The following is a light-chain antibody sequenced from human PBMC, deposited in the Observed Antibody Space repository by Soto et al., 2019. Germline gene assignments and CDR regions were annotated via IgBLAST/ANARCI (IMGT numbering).Light chain of an antibody. CDR2: DVS. CDR3: SSDTSSSTVV. J-gene: IGLJ2*01. V-gene: IGLV2-14*01. Sequence: QSALTQPASVSGSPGQSITISCTGTSSDVGGYNYVSWYQQYPGRAPKLIIYDVSNRPSGVSNRLSGSKSGNTASLTISGLQAEDEADYYCSSDTSSSTVVFGGGTKLTVL. CDR1: SSDVGGYNY.